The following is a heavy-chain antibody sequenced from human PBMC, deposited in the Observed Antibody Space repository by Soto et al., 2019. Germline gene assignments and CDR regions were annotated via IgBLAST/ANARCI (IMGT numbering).Heavy chain of an antibody. V-gene: IGHV3-48*02. D-gene: IGHD4-17*01. CDR1: GFTFKTYS. CDR3: ARDSVTTATTRSFDY. Sequence: GGSLRLSCVASGFTFKTYSMNWVRQAPGKGLVWVSYISSSSSTIYYTDSVKGRFTISRDNAKNSLYLQMNSLRDEDTAVYYCARDSVTTATTRSFDYWGQGTLVTVSS. CDR2: ISSSSSTI. J-gene: IGHJ4*02.